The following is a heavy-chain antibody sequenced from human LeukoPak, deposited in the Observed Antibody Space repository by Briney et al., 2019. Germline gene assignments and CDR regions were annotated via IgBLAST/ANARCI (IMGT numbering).Heavy chain of an antibody. J-gene: IGHJ6*03. D-gene: IGHD3-10*01. CDR3: ARGSGSYNYHYYYYMDV. V-gene: IGHV3-7*01. CDR2: IKQDGSEK. CDR1: GFTFSTCW. Sequence: GGSLRLSCAASGFTFSTCWMSWVRQAPGKGLEWVANIKQDGSEKYYVDSVKGRFTISRDNAKNSLYLQMNSLRAEDTAVYYCARGSGSYNYHYYYYMDVWGKGTTVTVSS.